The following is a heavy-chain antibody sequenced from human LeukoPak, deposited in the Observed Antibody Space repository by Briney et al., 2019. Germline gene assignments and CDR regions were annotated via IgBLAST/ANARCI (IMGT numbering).Heavy chain of an antibody. CDR1: GDSINNPGYY. Sequence: SETLSLTCTVSGDSINNPGYYWGWIRRPPGKGLEWIGSIYYDGDTYYNASLKSRVTISVDTSNNQFSLRLSSVTAADTAVYYCARSRSYYFDHWGQGTLVTVSS. D-gene: IGHD6-19*01. J-gene: IGHJ4*02. CDR3: ARSRSYYFDH. CDR2: IYYDGDT. V-gene: IGHV4-39*01.